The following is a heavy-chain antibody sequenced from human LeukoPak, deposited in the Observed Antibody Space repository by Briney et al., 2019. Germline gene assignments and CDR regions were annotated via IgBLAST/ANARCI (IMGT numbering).Heavy chain of an antibody. J-gene: IGHJ5*02. D-gene: IGHD7-27*01. CDR3: ARATHLVKLGMGWFDP. V-gene: IGHV3-53*01. Sequence: GGSLRLSXAASGFTVSSNYMSWVRQAPGKGLEWVTVIYSGGSTYYADSVKGRFTISRDNSKNTLYLQMNSLRAEDTAVYYCARATHLVKLGMGWFDPWGQGTLVTVSS. CDR2: IYSGGST. CDR1: GFTVSSNY.